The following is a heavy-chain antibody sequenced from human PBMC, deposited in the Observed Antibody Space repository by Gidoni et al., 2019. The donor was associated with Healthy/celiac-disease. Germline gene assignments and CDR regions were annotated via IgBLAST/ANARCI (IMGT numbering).Heavy chain of an antibody. Sequence: QVQLVQSGAEVKKPGASVKVSCKASGYTFTSYAMHWVRQAPGQRLEWMGWINAGNGNTKYSQKFQGRVTITRDTSASTAYMELSSLRSEDTAVYYCARGEGIAVAVFYGDWYFDLWGRGTLVTVSS. J-gene: IGHJ2*01. CDR1: GYTFTSYA. V-gene: IGHV1-3*01. CDR2: INAGNGNT. D-gene: IGHD6-19*01. CDR3: ARGEGIAVAVFYGDWYFDL.